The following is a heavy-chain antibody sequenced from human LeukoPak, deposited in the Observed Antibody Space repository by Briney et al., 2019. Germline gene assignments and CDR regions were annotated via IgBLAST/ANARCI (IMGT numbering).Heavy chain of an antibody. V-gene: IGHV4-61*02. CDR3: ARAYYYDSSGYYPN. CDR1: GGSISSGSYY. CDR2: IYNSGST. Sequence: SQXXXVTCTVSGGSISSGSYYWRWLRQPAGRGREWVGRIYNSGSTNNNPSRKRRVTISVNKSKKQFSLKQSSVTAADTAVYYCARAYYYDSSGYYPNWGQGTLVTVSS. D-gene: IGHD3-22*01. J-gene: IGHJ4*02.